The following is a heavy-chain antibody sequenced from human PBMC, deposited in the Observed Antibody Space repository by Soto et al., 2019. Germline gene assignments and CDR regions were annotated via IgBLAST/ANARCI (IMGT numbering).Heavy chain of an antibody. CDR1: GGTFSSYA. V-gene: IGHV1-69*01. D-gene: IGHD2-15*01. CDR2: IIPIFGTA. Sequence: QVQLVQSGAEVKKPGSSVKVSCKASGGTFSSYAISWVRQAPGQGLEWMGGIIPIFGTANYAQKFQGRVTITADESTSTAYMELSSLRSEDTAVSYCARDLTRYCSGGSCYSGNYYGMDVWGQGTTVTVSS. CDR3: ARDLTRYCSGGSCYSGNYYGMDV. J-gene: IGHJ6*02.